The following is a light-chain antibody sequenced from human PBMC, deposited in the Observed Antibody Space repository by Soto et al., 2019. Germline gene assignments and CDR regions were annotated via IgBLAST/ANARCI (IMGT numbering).Light chain of an antibody. CDR1: QSISSW. CDR3: QQYNSYSLT. J-gene: IGKJ4*01. CDR2: DAS. V-gene: IGKV1-5*01. Sequence: DIQMTQSPSTLSVSVGDRVTITCRASQSISSWLAWYQQKPGKAPKLLIYDASSLESGVPSRFSGSGSGTEFPLTISSLQPDDFATYYCQQYNSYSLTFGGGTKVEIK.